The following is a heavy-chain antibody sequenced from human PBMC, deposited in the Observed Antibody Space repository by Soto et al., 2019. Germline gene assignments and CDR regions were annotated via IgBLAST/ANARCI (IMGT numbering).Heavy chain of an antibody. Sequence: EVQLVESGGGLVQPGGSLRLSCAASRFTFSSHWMSWVRQAPGKGLEWVANIKQDGSEKYYEDSVKGRFTISRDNAKNSLYLEMNSLRVEDTAVYYCARGPAGFCSTNSCPGDSWVQGTLVTVSS. CDR2: IKQDGSEK. D-gene: IGHD2-2*01. CDR1: RFTFSSHW. J-gene: IGHJ5*01. V-gene: IGHV3-7*05. CDR3: ARGPAGFCSTNSCPGDS.